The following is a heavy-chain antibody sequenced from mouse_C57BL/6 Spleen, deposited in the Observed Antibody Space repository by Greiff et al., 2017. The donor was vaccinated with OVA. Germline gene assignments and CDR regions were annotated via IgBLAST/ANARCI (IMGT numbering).Heavy chain of an antibody. J-gene: IGHJ3*01. CDR1: GYTFTDYY. D-gene: IGHD3-2*02. Sequence: EVQLQQSGPVLVKPGASVKMSCKASGYTFTDYYMNWVKQSHGKSLEWIGVINPYNGGTSYNQKFKGKATLTVDKSSSTAYMELNSLTSEDSAVYYCARQSSGYVRSYWGQGTLVTVSA. CDR2: INPYNGGT. V-gene: IGHV1-19*01. CDR3: ARQSSGYVRSY.